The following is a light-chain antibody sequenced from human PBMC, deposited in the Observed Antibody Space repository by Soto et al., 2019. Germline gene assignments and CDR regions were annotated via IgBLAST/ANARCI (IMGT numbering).Light chain of an antibody. V-gene: IGKV3-15*01. J-gene: IGKJ5*01. Sequence: EIVMTQSRATLSVSPGERAILSCRASQSISINLAWYQQKPGQAPRLLIYAASNRATGVPARFSGSWSGTEFTLTISSLQSEDFAVYYCQQYNNWITFGQGTRLEIK. CDR1: QSISIN. CDR2: AAS. CDR3: QQYNNWIT.